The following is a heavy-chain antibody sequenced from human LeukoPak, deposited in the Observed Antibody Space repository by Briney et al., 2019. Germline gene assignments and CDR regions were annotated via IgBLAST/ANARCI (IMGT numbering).Heavy chain of an antibody. CDR3: ARGVGSSWYQD. Sequence: SETLSLTCTVSGGSISRGGDYWSWIRQLPGKGLEWIGYIYHSGSTNYNPSLKSRVTISVDTSKNQFSLKLSSVTAADTAVYYCARGVGSSWYQDWGQGTLVTVSS. CDR2: IYHSGST. D-gene: IGHD6-13*01. CDR1: GGSISRGGDY. V-gene: IGHV4-61*08. J-gene: IGHJ4*02.